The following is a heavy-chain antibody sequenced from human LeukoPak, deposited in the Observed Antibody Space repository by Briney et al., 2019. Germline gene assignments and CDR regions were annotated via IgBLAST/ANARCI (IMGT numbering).Heavy chain of an antibody. J-gene: IGHJ4*02. Sequence: SETLSLTCTVSGGSISSSSYYWGWIRQPPGKGLEWIGSIYYSGSTYYNPSLKSRVTISVDTSKNQFSLKLSSVTAADTAVYYCARLPRGTSNHRIDYWGQGTLVTVSS. D-gene: IGHD1-14*01. CDR1: GGSISSSSYY. CDR2: IYYSGST. CDR3: ARLPRGTSNHRIDY. V-gene: IGHV4-39*01.